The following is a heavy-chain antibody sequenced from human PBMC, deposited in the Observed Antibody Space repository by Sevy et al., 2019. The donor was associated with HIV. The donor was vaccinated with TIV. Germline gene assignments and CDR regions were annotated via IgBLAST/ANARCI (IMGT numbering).Heavy chain of an antibody. CDR2: ISNSGRTT. V-gene: IGHV3-11*04. CDR1: GFTFSDYY. J-gene: IGHJ3*02. CDR3: VRHRSASWIDAFDI. Sequence: GGSLRLSCAASGFTFSDYYMTWVRQAPGKGLEWIAYISNSGRTTHNADSVDGRFTISRDNAKNSLYLQMNSLRVEDTASYYCVRHRSASWIDAFDIWGRGARVTVSS. D-gene: IGHD2-2*03.